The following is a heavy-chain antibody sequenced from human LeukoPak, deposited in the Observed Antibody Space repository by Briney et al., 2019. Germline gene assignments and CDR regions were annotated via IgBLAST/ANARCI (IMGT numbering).Heavy chain of an antibody. CDR2: IKSKTDGGTT. D-gene: IGHD6-13*01. Sequence: KPGRSLRLSCAASGFTFSNAWLRWVRQAPGKGLEWVGRIKSKTDGGTTDYAAPAKGRCTISRDDSKTTLYLQMNSLKTEDTAVYYCTTDDPRWYAYWGQGTLVTVSS. V-gene: IGHV3-15*01. CDR3: TTDDPRWYAY. CDR1: GFTFSNAW. J-gene: IGHJ4*02.